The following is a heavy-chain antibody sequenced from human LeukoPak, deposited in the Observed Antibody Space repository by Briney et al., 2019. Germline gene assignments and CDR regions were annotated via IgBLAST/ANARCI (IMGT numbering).Heavy chain of an antibody. D-gene: IGHD6-19*01. CDR2: IKHNGST. Sequence: SGTPSPPCPVYGGAFRCFYLSGIRQPPREGGGGVGGIKHNGSTNYKPPPQSRVTISVDTSKNQFSLKLSSVTAADTAVYYCARGRRKAAAGPIKPPNSSGWYFGRSFFDYWGQGTLVTVSS. CDR3: ARGRRKAAAGPIKPPNSSGWYFGRSFFDY. J-gene: IGHJ4*02. CDR1: GGAFRCFY. V-gene: IGHV4-34*01.